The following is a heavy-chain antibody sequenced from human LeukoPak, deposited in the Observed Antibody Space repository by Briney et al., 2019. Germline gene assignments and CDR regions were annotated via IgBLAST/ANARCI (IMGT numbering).Heavy chain of an antibody. CDR2: IYSGGST. CDR3: ARDEFSYYYDSNLGY. Sequence: GGSLRLSCAASGFTVSSNYMSWVRQAPGKGLEWVSVIYSGGSTYYADSVKGRFTISRDNAKNSLYLQMNSLRAEDTAVYYCARDEFSYYYDSNLGYWGQGTLVTVSS. V-gene: IGHV3-53*01. D-gene: IGHD3-22*01. CDR1: GFTVSSNY. J-gene: IGHJ4*02.